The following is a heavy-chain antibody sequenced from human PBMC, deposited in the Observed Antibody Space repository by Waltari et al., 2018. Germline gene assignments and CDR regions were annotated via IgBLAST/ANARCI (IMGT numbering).Heavy chain of an antibody. V-gene: IGHV4-39*07. D-gene: IGHD2-15*01. CDR1: GGSISSSSSY. Sequence: QLQLQESGPGLVKPSETLSLTCTVSGGSISSSSSYWGWIRQPPGKGLEWIGSIYYSGSTYYNPSLKSRVTISVDTSKNQFSLKLSSVTAADTAVYYCARTAAYWYFDLWGRGTLVTVSS. J-gene: IGHJ2*01. CDR2: IYYSGST. CDR3: ARTAAYWYFDL.